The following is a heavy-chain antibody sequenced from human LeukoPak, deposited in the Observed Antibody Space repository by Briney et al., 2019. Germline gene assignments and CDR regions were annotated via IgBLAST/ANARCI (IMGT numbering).Heavy chain of an antibody. Sequence: GGSLRLSCAASGFTFTSHGMSWVRQAPGKGLEWVSSISGGGENTYYADSVKGRFTISRDNSKNMLFMQMNSLRAEDTAVYYCAGLLTAAGTGDWGQGTLVIVSS. V-gene: IGHV3-23*01. J-gene: IGHJ1*01. CDR1: GFTFTSHG. CDR3: AGLLTAAGTGD. D-gene: IGHD6-13*01. CDR2: ISGGGENT.